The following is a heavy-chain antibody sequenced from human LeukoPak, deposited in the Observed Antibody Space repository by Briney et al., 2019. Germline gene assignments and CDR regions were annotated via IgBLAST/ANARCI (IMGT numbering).Heavy chain of an antibody. CDR1: GFTFSSYN. CDR2: INEGANVK. V-gene: IGHV3-7*01. CDR3: ARVGKNGWDFDH. Sequence: GGSLRLSCAASGFTFSSYNMNWVRQAPGKGLEWLANINEGANVKFYVDSVKGRFIISRDNTKNSLYLQMSIVRAEDTALYYCARVGKNGWDFDHWGQGTLVTVSS. J-gene: IGHJ4*02. D-gene: IGHD6-19*01.